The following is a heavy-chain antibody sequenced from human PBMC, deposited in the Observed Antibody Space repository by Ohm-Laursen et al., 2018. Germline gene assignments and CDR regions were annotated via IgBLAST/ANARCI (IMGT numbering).Heavy chain of an antibody. CDR1: GYTFTSYY. CDR2: IDPSGGST. Sequence: ASVKVSCKASGYTFTSYYMHWVRQAPGQGLEWMGIIDPSGGSTSYAQKFQGRVTMTRDTSTSTVYMELSSLRSEDTAVYYCARDSEYDSSGYCIGDWGQGTLVTVSS. V-gene: IGHV1-46*01. D-gene: IGHD3-22*01. CDR3: ARDSEYDSSGYCIGD. J-gene: IGHJ4*02.